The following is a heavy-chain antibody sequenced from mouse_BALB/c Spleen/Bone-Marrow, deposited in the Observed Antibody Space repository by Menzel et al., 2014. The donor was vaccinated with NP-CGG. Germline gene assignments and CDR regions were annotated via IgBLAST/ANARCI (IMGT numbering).Heavy chain of an antibody. J-gene: IGHJ4*01. Sequence: VKLMESGPGLVAPSQRLFITCTVSGFSLSSYGVHWVRQLPGKGLEWLGIILAGGNTNYNSALISRLSIIKDNSKSHVFLKLNNLQTDATSMYYCAREDGYFHYYAVDYWSQGTSVTVSS. CDR2: ILAGGNT. CDR1: GFSLSSYG. CDR3: AREDGYFHYYAVDY. V-gene: IGHV2-9*02. D-gene: IGHD2-3*01.